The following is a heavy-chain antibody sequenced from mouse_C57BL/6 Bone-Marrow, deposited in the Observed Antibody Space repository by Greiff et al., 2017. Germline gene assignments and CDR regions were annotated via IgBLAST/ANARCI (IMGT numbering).Heavy chain of an antibody. V-gene: IGHV1-55*01. CDR1: GYTFTSYW. CDR2: IYPGSGST. J-gene: IGHJ2*01. D-gene: IGHD1-1*01. CDR3: ASDGSSSYYFDY. Sequence: QVQLQQPGAELVKPGASVKMSCKASGYTFTSYWITWVKQRPGQGLEWIGDIYPGSGSTNYNEKFKSKATLTVDTSSSTAYMQLSSLTSEDSAVYYWASDGSSSYYFDYWGQGTTLTVSS.